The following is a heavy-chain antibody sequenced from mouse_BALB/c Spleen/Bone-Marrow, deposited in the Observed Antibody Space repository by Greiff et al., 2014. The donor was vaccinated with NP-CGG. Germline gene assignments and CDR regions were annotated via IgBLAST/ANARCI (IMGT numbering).Heavy chain of an antibody. J-gene: IGHJ4*01. Sequence: VQLQQSGTVLARPGAFVKMSCKASGYSFTSYWMHWVKQRPGQGLEWIGAIYPGNSDTSYNQKFKGKAKLTAVTSASTAYMELSSLTKEDSAVYYYTNGYDYYAIDYWGQGTSVTVSS. D-gene: IGHD2-2*01. CDR2: IYPGNSDT. CDR1: GYSFTSYW. V-gene: IGHV1-5*01. CDR3: TNGYDYYAIDY.